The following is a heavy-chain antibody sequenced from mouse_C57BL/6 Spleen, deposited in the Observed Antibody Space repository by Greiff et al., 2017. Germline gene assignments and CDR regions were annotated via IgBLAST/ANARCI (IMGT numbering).Heavy chain of an antibody. CDR2: IDPANGNT. V-gene: IGHV14-3*01. Sequence: EVQLQQSVAELVRPGASVKLSCTASGFNIKNTYMHWVKQRPEQGLEWIGRIDPANGNTKYAPKFQGKATITADTSSNTAYLQLSSLTSEDTAIYYCARGGSYDYDRGYYAMDYWGQGTSVTVSS. D-gene: IGHD2-4*01. CDR1: GFNIKNTY. CDR3: ARGGSYDYDRGYYAMDY. J-gene: IGHJ4*01.